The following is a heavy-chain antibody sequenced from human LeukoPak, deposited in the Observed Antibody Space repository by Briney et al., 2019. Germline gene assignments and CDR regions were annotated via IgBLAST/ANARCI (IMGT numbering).Heavy chain of an antibody. J-gene: IGHJ6*03. CDR2: IRYDGSKE. CDR1: GFTFSNYG. D-gene: IGHD5-18*01. Sequence: GGSLRLSCAASGFTFSNYGMNWVRQAPGKGLEWVAFIRYDGSKEYYADSVKGRFTISRDNAKNSLYLQMNRLRAEDTAVYYCARDDSYGYYYYMDVWGKGTTVTVSS. CDR3: ARDDSYGYYYYMDV. V-gene: IGHV3-30*02.